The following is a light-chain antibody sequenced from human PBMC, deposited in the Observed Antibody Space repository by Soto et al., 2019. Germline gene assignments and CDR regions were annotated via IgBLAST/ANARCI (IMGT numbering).Light chain of an antibody. CDR3: CSYAGATPYV. CDR1: RSDVGSFNL. J-gene: IGLJ1*01. CDR2: EGT. V-gene: IGLV2-23*01. Sequence: QSVLTQPASVTGSPGQSITISCTGTRSDVGSFNLVSWYQQHPGKAPKLMIYEGTKRPSGVSNRFSGSKSGNTASLTISGLQGGDEADYYCCSYAGATPYVFGTGTKLTVL.